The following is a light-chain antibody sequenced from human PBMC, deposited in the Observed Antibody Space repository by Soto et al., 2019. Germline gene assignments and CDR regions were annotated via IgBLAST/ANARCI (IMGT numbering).Light chain of an antibody. CDR1: QSISSW. CDR3: QQYNSYPIT. Sequence: DSQMTQSPSTLSASVGGRVTITCRASQSISSWLAWYQQKTGKAPKLLIYDASSLESGVPSRFSGSGSGTEFTLTISSLQPDDFATYYCQQYNSYPITFGQGTRLEIK. V-gene: IGKV1-5*01. J-gene: IGKJ5*01. CDR2: DAS.